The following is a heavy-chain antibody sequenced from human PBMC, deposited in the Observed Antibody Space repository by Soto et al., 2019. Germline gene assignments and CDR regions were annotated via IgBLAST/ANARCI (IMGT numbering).Heavy chain of an antibody. CDR1: GGSFSGYY. CDR3: ASRGAY. V-gene: IGHV4-34*01. CDR2: INHSGST. D-gene: IGHD3-10*01. J-gene: IGHJ4*02. Sequence: SETLSLTCAVYGGSFSGYYWSWIRQPPGKGLEWIGEINHSGSTNYNPSLKSRVTISVDTSKNQFSLKLGSVTAADTAVYYCASRGAYWGQGTLVTVSS.